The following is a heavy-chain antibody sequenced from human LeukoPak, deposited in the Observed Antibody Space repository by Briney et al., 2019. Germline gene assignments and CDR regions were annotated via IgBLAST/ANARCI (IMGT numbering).Heavy chain of an antibody. Sequence: GEPMKISCKGSRYSFTTYWIGWVRQMPGKGLEWMGIIYPGDSDTRYSPSFQGQVTMSVDKSINTAYLQWSSLKASDTAMYYCARHRHFDYWGQGTLVTVSS. J-gene: IGHJ4*02. CDR1: RYSFTTYW. V-gene: IGHV5-51*01. CDR2: IYPGDSDT. CDR3: ARHRHFDY.